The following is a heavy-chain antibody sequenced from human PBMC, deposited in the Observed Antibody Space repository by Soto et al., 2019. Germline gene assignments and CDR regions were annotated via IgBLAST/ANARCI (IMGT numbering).Heavy chain of an antibody. Sequence: GGSLRLSCAASGFTFSSYSMNWVRQAPGKGLEWVSHISDASGTIYYADSVKGRFTISRDNAKNSLYLQMNSLRVEDTAVYYCARGVRGNSDYWGQGILVTVSS. CDR3: ARGVRGNSDY. CDR1: GFTFSSYS. CDR2: ISDASGTI. D-gene: IGHD3-10*01. J-gene: IGHJ4*02. V-gene: IGHV3-48*01.